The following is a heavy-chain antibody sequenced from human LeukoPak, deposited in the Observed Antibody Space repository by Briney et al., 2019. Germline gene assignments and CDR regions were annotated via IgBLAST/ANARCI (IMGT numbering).Heavy chain of an antibody. CDR2: IRYDGSNK. J-gene: IGHJ4*02. CDR1: GFTFSSYG. Sequence: PGGSLRLSCAASGFTFSSYGMHWVRQAPGKGGEGVAFIRYDGSNKYYADSVKGRFTISRDNSKKTMYLQMNSLRAEDTAVYYCASLGYSSSWYRGVVDYWGQGTLVTVSS. D-gene: IGHD6-13*01. CDR3: ASLGYSSSWYRGVVDY. V-gene: IGHV3-30*02.